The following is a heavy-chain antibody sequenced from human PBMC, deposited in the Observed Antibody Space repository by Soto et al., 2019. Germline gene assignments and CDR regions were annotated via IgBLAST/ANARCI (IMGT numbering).Heavy chain of an antibody. CDR3: ARGQRFSHWFDP. CDR2: IYSSGST. CDR1: VGAMTSYY. J-gene: IGHJ5*02. V-gene: IGHV4-4*07. Sequence: NLSLTFTVSVGAMTSYYWTWIRQPAWNGLEWIGRIYSSGSTKYNPSLQSRVTMSLDTSKNQFSLRLTSVTAADTAVYYCARGQRFSHWFDPWGQGTFLTVSS. D-gene: IGHD3-3*01.